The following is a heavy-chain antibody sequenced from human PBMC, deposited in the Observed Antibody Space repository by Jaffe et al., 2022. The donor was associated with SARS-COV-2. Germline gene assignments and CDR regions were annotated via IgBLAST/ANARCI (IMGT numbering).Heavy chain of an antibody. V-gene: IGHV3-30*04. CDR2: ISYDGSNK. CDR3: AREGRWNCSGGSCYWGWFDP. J-gene: IGHJ5*02. D-gene: IGHD2-15*01. CDR1: GFTFSSYA. Sequence: QVQLVESGGGVVQPGRSLRLSCAASGFTFSSYAMHWVRQAPGKGLEWVAVISYDGSNKYYADSVKGRFTISRDNSKNTLYLQMNSLRAEDTAVYYCAREGRWNCSGGSCYWGWFDPWGQGTLVTVSS.